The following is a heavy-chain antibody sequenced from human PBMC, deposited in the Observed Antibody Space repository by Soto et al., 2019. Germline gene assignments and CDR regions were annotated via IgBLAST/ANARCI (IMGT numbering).Heavy chain of an antibody. Sequence: QVQLVESGGGVVQPGRSLRLSCAASGFTFSTYSMHWVRQAPGKGLEWVAGISYDGTNKYYADSVRGRFPISRDNSKKTLFPQMNSLRAEDTAVYYCAKDGGGYNYGYVMLDKYYYGMDVWGQGTTVTVSS. J-gene: IGHJ6*02. CDR1: GFTFSTYS. V-gene: IGHV3-30-3*01. D-gene: IGHD5-18*01. CDR3: AKDGGGYNYGYVMLDKYYYGMDV. CDR2: ISYDGTNK.